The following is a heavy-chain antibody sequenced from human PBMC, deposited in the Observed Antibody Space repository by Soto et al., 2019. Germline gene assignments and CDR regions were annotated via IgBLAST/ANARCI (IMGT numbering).Heavy chain of an antibody. V-gene: IGHV4-4*02. CDR2: IYHSGST. Sequence: SETLSLTCAVSSGSISSSNWWSWVRQPPGKGLEWIGEIYHSGSTNYNPSLKSRVTISVDKSKNQFSLKLSSVTAADTAVYYCAKGATEGVRGVIRSLRYYYYYMDVWGKGTTVTVSS. J-gene: IGHJ6*03. CDR3: AKGATEGVRGVIRSLRYYYYYMDV. D-gene: IGHD3-10*01. CDR1: SGSISSSNW.